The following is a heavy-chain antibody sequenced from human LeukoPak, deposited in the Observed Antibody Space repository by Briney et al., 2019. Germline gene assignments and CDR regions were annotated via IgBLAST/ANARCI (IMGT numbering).Heavy chain of an antibody. CDR1: GFSFSSYA. V-gene: IGHV3-23*01. CDR3: ARGPIVAPDY. CDR2: ITNSGGST. Sequence: GGSLRLSCAASGFSFSSYAMSWVRQAPGKGLEWVSVITNSGGSTYYADSVKGRFTISRDNSKNTLYLQMNSLRAEDTAVYYCARGPIVAPDYWGQGTLVTVSS. D-gene: IGHD5-12*01. J-gene: IGHJ4*02.